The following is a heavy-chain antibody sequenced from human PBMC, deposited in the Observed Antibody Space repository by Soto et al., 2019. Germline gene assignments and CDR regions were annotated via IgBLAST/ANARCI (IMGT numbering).Heavy chain of an antibody. V-gene: IGHV3-21*01. CDR1: GFTFSSYS. J-gene: IGHJ5*02. Sequence: NPGGSLRLSCAASGFTFSSYSMNWVRQAPGKGLEWVSSISSSSSYIYYADSVKGRFTISRDNSKNTLYLQMNSLRAEDTAVYYCAKDSMGQLIFDPWGQGTLVTVSS. CDR2: ISSSSSYI. CDR3: AKDSMGQLIFDP. D-gene: IGHD1-1*01.